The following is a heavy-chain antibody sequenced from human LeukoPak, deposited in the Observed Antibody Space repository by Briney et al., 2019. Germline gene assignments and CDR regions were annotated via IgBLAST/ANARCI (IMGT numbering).Heavy chain of an antibody. CDR3: AREFRPNPRDRWFDP. CDR1: GGSFSGYY. V-gene: IGHV4-34*01. Sequence: SETLSLTCAVYGGSFSGYYWGWIRQPPGKGLEWIGSIYYTGSTYYNPSLKSRVTISVDTSKNQFSLQLSSVTAADTAVYYCAREFRPNPRDRWFDPWGQGTLVTVSS. J-gene: IGHJ5*02. D-gene: IGHD1-14*01. CDR2: IYYTGST.